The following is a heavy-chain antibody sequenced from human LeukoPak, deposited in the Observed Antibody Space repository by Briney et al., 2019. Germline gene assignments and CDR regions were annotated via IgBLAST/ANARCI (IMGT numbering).Heavy chain of an antibody. Sequence: GGSLRLSCAASGFTFSSYGMSWVRQAPGKGLEWVSAISGSGGSTYYADSVKGRFTISRDNSKNTLYLQMNSLRAEDTAVYYCAKVLDVLLWFGEDYMDVWGKGTTVTISS. CDR3: AKVLDVLLWFGEDYMDV. J-gene: IGHJ6*03. CDR1: GFTFSSYG. CDR2: ISGSGGST. D-gene: IGHD3-10*01. V-gene: IGHV3-23*01.